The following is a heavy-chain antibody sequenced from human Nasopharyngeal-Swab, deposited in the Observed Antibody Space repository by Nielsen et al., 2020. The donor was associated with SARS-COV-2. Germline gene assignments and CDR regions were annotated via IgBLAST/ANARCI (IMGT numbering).Heavy chain of an antibody. CDR1: CGSISSGGYY. D-gene: IGHD3-3*01. CDR2: IYYSGST. Sequence: SETLSLPCTVSCGSISSGGYYWSWIRQHPGKGLEWFGYIYYSGSTYYNPSLKSRVTISVDTSKNQFSLKLSSVTAADTAVYYCARDRAGVTIFGVVILDAFDIWGQGTMVTVSS. J-gene: IGHJ3*02. CDR3: ARDRAGVTIFGVVILDAFDI. V-gene: IGHV4-31*03.